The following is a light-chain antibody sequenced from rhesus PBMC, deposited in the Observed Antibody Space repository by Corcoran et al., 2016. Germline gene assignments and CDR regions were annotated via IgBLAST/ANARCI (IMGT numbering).Light chain of an antibody. V-gene: IGKV2-78*01. CDR1: QSLLDSDGYTH. CDR3: MQTRQTPLT. Sequence: DIVMTQTPLSLPVTPGEPASISCRSSQSLLDSDGYTHLHWYLQKPGQSPQLLIYLVSNRASGVTDRFSGRGSGTEFTLKISRVEAEDVGVYYCMQTRQTPLTFGGGTKVEIK. CDR2: LVS. J-gene: IGKJ4*01.